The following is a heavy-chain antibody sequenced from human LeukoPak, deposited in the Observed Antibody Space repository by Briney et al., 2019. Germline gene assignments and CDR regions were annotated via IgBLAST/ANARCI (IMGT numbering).Heavy chain of an antibody. Sequence: GESLKISCKGSGYRFTDYWIGWVRQMPGKGLDWMGIIYPRDSDTRYSPSFQGQVTISADKSISTVYLQWSSLKASDAAMYYCAIRYSGSYNDYWGQGTLVTVPS. CDR1: GYRFTDYW. D-gene: IGHD1-26*01. J-gene: IGHJ4*02. CDR3: AIRYSGSYNDY. V-gene: IGHV5-51*01. CDR2: IYPRDSDT.